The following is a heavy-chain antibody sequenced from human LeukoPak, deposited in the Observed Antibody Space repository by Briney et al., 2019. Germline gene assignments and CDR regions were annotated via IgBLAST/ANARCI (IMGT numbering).Heavy chain of an antibody. CDR3: ARRRYYYGSGSYYNANWFDP. CDR2: IYFTGST. Sequence: PSETLSLTCTVSGGSISNKNFYWGWIRQPPGKGLEWVGSIYFTGSTYYHPSLESRVTISVDTSKNQFSLKLSSVTAADTAVYYCARRRYYYGSGSYYNANWFDPWGQGTLVTVSS. V-gene: IGHV4-39*07. D-gene: IGHD3-10*01. J-gene: IGHJ5*02. CDR1: GGSISNKNFY.